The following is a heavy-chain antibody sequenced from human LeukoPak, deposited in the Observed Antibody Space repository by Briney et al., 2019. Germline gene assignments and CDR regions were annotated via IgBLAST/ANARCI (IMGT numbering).Heavy chain of an antibody. J-gene: IGHJ5*02. Sequence: GGSLRLSCAASGFTFSSYSMNWVRQAPGKGLEWVSYISSSSSTIYYADSVKGRFTISRDNAKNSLYLQMNSLRAEDTAVYYCARDPAYYYDSSGPWGQGTLVTVSS. CDR3: ARDPAYYYDSSGP. CDR1: GFTFSSYS. V-gene: IGHV3-48*01. D-gene: IGHD3-22*01. CDR2: ISSSSSTI.